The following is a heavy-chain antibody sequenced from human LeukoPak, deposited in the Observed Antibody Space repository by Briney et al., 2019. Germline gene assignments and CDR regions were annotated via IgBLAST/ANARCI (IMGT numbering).Heavy chain of an antibody. V-gene: IGHV4-4*07. CDR1: GGSISSYY. CDR2: INTRGST. J-gene: IGHJ4*02. D-gene: IGHD4-17*01. Sequence: SETLSLTCTVSGGSISSYYWSWIRQPAGKGLEWLGRINTRGSTNYIPSLKSRITMSVDTSKNQFSLKLNSVTAADTAVYYCARTTVQDYFDYWGQGTLVTVSS. CDR3: ARTTVQDYFDY.